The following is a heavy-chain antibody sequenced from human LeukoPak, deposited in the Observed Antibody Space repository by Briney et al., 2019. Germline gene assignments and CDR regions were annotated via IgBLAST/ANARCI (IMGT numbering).Heavy chain of an antibody. J-gene: IGHJ4*02. Sequence: GGSLRLSCAASGFTFSSYAMSWVRQAPGKGLEWVSAISGSGGSTYYADSVKGRFTISTDNSKNTLYLQMNSLRAEDTAVYYCAKVPYYYDSSGYADLYFDYWGQGTLVTVSS. CDR2: ISGSGGST. CDR3: AKVPYYYDSSGYADLYFDY. D-gene: IGHD3-22*01. V-gene: IGHV3-23*01. CDR1: GFTFSSYA.